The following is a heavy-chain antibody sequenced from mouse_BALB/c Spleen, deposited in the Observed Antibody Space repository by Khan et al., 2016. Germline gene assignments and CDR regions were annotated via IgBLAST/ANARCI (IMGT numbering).Heavy chain of an antibody. Sequence: VQLKQSGPELVKPGASVKISCKASGYTFTDYNMHWVKQSHGKSLEWIGYIFPYNGGAGYNQKFKNKATLTVGNSSSTAYMELRTLTSEESAVYYCARRGNSGYYYAMDYWGQGTSVTVSS. J-gene: IGHJ4*01. CDR1: GYTFTDYN. V-gene: IGHV1S29*02. CDR3: ARRGNSGYYYAMDY. CDR2: IFPYNGGA. D-gene: IGHD2-1*01.